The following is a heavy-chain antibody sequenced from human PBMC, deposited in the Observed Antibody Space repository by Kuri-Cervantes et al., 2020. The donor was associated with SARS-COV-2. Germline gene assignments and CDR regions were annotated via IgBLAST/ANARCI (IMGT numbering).Heavy chain of an antibody. CDR3: ARHATMVTYDTQPNWFDP. D-gene: IGHD5-18*01. Sequence: ETLSLTCKGSGYSFTSYWISWVRQMPGKGLEWMGRIDPTDSYTNYSPSFQGHVTISADRSISTAYLQWSSLTASDTAMYYCARHATMVTYDTQPNWFDPWGQGTLVTVSS. V-gene: IGHV5-10-1*01. J-gene: IGHJ5*02. CDR1: GYSFTSYW. CDR2: IDPTDSYT.